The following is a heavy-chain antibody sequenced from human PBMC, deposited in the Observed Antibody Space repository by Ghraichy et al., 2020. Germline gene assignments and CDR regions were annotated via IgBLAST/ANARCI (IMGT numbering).Heavy chain of an antibody. Sequence: GGSLRLSCAASGFTFSSYWMHWVRQAPGKGLVWVSRINTDGSSTSYADSVKGRFTISRDNAKNTLYLQMNSLRAEDSAVYYCAGGSSGWDWYFDLWGRGTLVTVSS. CDR1: GFTFSSYW. V-gene: IGHV3-74*01. J-gene: IGHJ2*01. CDR2: INTDGSST. CDR3: AGGSSGWDWYFDL. D-gene: IGHD6-19*01.